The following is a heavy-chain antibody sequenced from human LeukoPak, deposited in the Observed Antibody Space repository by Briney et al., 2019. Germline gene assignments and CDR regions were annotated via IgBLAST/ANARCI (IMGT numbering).Heavy chain of an antibody. CDR3: TRPPIGWFGDWYFDL. D-gene: IGHD3-10*01. J-gene: IGHJ2*01. Sequence: GGSLRLSCAASGFTFSGSAMHWVRQASGKGLEWVGRIRSKANSYATAYAASVKGRFTISRDDSKNTAYLQMNSLKTEDTAVYYRTRPPIGWFGDWYFDLWGRGTLVTVSS. CDR1: GFTFSGSA. CDR2: IRSKANSYAT. V-gene: IGHV3-73*01.